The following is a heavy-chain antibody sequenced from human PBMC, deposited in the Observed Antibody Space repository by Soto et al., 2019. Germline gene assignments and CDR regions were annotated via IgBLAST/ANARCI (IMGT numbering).Heavy chain of an antibody. D-gene: IGHD3-10*01. J-gene: IGHJ4*02. V-gene: IGHV3-23*01. CDR2: LSGSGGTT. Sequence: EVQLLESGGGLVQPGGSLRLSCSTSGFTFSTYAMNWVRQAPGKGLEWVSALSGSGGTTYYADSVRGRFTISRDNSKNTLFLQMNSLRAEDTALYYCAKQRAGYGSGSDTYYFDFWGKGTPVTVSS. CDR3: AKQRAGYGSGSDTYYFDF. CDR1: GFTFSTYA.